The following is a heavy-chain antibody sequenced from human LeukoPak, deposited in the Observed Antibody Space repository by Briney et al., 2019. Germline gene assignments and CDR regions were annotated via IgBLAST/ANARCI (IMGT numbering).Heavy chain of an antibody. CDR2: ISYDGSNK. CDR3: AKDMGPTDKTIQLWLYGCLDY. Sequence: GGSLRLSCAASGFTFSSYGMHWVRQAPGKGLEWVAVISYDGSNKYYADSVKGRFTISRDNSKNTLYLQMNSLRAEDTAVYYCAKDMGPTDKTIQLWLYGCLDYWGQGTLVTVSS. D-gene: IGHD5-18*01. CDR1: GFTFSSYG. J-gene: IGHJ4*02. V-gene: IGHV3-30*18.